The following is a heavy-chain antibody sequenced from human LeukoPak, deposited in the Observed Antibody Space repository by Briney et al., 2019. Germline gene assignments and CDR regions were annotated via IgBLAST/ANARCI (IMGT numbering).Heavy chain of an antibody. V-gene: IGHV3-23*01. Sequence: GGSLRLSCAASGFTFSNYGMSWVRQAPGKGLEWASAISDSGGTYYADSVKGRFTISKDNSKNTLYLQMNNLRAEDTAVYYCAKRVPYGSSSVYFDFWGQGTLVTVSS. CDR1: GFTFSNYG. J-gene: IGHJ4*02. D-gene: IGHD6-6*01. CDR2: ISDSGGT. CDR3: AKRVPYGSSSVYFDF.